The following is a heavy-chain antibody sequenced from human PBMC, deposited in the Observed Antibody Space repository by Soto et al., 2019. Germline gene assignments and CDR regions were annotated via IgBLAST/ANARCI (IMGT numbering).Heavy chain of an antibody. Sequence: ASVKVSCKASGYTFTAYCFNWVRQAPGQGLEWMGWISVYTGNTNYAQNLQGRVTMTTDTSTRTAYMELRGLRSDDTAVYYCARGRAYCGGDGYLLDYWGQGTPVTVSS. D-gene: IGHD2-21*02. CDR3: ARGRAYCGGDGYLLDY. V-gene: IGHV1-18*01. J-gene: IGHJ4*02. CDR1: GYTFTAYC. CDR2: ISVYTGNT.